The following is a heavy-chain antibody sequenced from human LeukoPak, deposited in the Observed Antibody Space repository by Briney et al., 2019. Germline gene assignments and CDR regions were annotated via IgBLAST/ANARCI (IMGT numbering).Heavy chain of an antibody. Sequence: GGSLRLSCAASRFKFDDYGMSWVRQTPGKGLEWVSGINYNGDIIHYADSVQGRFTISRDNAKNSLSLQMSSLRAEDTALYYCARGWGGTYSIDYWGQGTPVTVSS. CDR3: ARGWGGTYSIDY. CDR1: RFKFDDYG. V-gene: IGHV3-20*04. J-gene: IGHJ4*02. CDR2: INYNGDII. D-gene: IGHD1-26*01.